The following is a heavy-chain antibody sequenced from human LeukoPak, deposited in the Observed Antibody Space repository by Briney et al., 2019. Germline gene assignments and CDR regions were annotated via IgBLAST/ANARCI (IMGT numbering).Heavy chain of an antibody. CDR1: EFTFSIYA. J-gene: IGHJ4*02. D-gene: IGHD3-22*01. Sequence: GGSLRRYCAASEFTFSIYAMSWVRRAPGRGLEWVASITSTGESTWYAGSVKGRFTISRDNSKYTVYLQMNSLRAEDTAIYYCAKDRPNYFGTNGHYYRRDGDFWGQGTLVTVSS. V-gene: IGHV3-23*01. CDR2: ITSTGEST. CDR3: AKDRPNYFGTNGHYYRRDGDF.